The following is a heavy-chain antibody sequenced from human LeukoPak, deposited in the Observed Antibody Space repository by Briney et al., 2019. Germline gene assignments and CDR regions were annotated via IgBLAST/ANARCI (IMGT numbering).Heavy chain of an antibody. CDR2: ISGSGGST. CDR3: ARSIAVTGTDFDY. J-gene: IGHJ4*02. D-gene: IGHD6-19*01. Sequence: GGSLRLSCAASGFTFSSYAMSWVRQAPGKGLEWVSAISGSGGSTYYADSVKGRFTISRDNAKNTLYLQMNSLRAEDTAVYYCARSIAVTGTDFDYWGQGTLVTVSS. CDR1: GFTFSSYA. V-gene: IGHV3-23*01.